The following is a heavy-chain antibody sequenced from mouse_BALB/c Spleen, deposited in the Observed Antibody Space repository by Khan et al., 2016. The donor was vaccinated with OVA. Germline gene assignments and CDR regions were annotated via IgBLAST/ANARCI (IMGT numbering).Heavy chain of an antibody. Sequence: QVRLQQSGAELVRPGASVKLSCKTSGYTFTSYWIQWVKQRPGQGLGWIGQIFPGTGTTYYNENFKDKATLTVDTSSRTAYMQLSSLTSEDSARYFCARCYFGNYEFVYWGQGTLVTVSP. V-gene: IGHV1S132*01. J-gene: IGHJ3*01. CDR3: ARCYFGNYEFVY. CDR2: IFPGTGTT. D-gene: IGHD2-1*01. CDR1: GYTFTSYW.